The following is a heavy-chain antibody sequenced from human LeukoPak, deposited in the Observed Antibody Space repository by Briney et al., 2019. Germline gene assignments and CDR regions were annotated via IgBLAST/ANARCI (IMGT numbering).Heavy chain of an antibody. V-gene: IGHV5-51*01. Sequence: GESLKISCKGSGYSFTSYWIGWVRQMPGKGLEWMGIIYPGDSDTTYSPSFQGQVTISVDKSISTASLQWSSLKASDSAMYYCARFVSTVVTAADYWGLGTLVIVSS. CDR3: ARFVSTVVTAADY. CDR2: IYPGDSDT. D-gene: IGHD4-23*01. CDR1: GYSFTSYW. J-gene: IGHJ4*02.